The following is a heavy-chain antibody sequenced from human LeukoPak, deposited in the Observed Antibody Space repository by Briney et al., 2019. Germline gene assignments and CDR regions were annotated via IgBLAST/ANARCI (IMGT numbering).Heavy chain of an antibody. CDR3: ARDTDYYGSGRSYMDV. Sequence: ASVKVSCKASGYTFTSYYMHWVRQAPGQGLEWMGIINPSGGSTSYAQKLQGRVTMTTDTSTSTAYMELRSLRSDDTAVYYCARDTDYYGSGRSYMDVWGKGTTVTISS. D-gene: IGHD3-10*01. CDR2: INPSGGST. CDR1: GYTFTSYY. V-gene: IGHV1-46*01. J-gene: IGHJ6*03.